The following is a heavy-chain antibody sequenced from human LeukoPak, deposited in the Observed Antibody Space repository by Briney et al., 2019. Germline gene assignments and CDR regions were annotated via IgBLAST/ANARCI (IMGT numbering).Heavy chain of an antibody. V-gene: IGHV3-48*03. CDR2: ISRSGSTI. CDR1: GFTFSSYE. D-gene: IGHD2-21*02. J-gene: IGHJ4*02. CDR3: ARRLRRNYFDY. Sequence: GGSLRLSCAASGFTFSSYEMNWVRQAPGKGLEWVSYISRSGSTIYYADSVKGRFTISRDNAKNTLYLQMNSLRAEDTAVYYCARRLRRNYFDYWGQGTLFTVSS.